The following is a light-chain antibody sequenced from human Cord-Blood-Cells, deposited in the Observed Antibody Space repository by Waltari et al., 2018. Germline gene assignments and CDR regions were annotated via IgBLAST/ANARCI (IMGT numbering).Light chain of an antibody. CDR3: CSYAGSSTFL. Sequence: QSALTQPASVSGSPGQSITISCTGTSSDVGTYNLVSCYQQHPGQAPKLIIYEGSKRPSGVSNRFSGSKSGNTASLTISGLQAEDEADYYCCSYAGSSTFLFGGGTKLTVL. CDR1: SSDVGTYNL. CDR2: EGS. J-gene: IGLJ2*01. V-gene: IGLV2-23*03.